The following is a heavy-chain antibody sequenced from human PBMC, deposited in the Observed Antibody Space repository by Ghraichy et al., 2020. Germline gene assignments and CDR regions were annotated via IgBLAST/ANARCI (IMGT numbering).Heavy chain of an antibody. Sequence: SQTLSLTCTVSGGSISSGGYYWSWIRQHPGKGLEWIGYIYYSGSTYYNPSLKSRVTISVDTSKNQFSLKLSSVTAADTAVYYCARDGSSSSYFDYWGQGTLVTVSS. CDR1: GGSISSGGYY. J-gene: IGHJ4*02. V-gene: IGHV4-31*03. D-gene: IGHD6-13*01. CDR3: ARDGSSSSYFDY. CDR2: IYYSGST.